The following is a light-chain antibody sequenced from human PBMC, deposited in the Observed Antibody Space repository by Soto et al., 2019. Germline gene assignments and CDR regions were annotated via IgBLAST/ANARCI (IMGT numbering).Light chain of an antibody. CDR3: QQYRNSPT. CDR2: CAS. CDR1: QISSSTY. Sequence: DIELTQSHGALFLSPGDRAIFSCRASQISSSTYLAWYQQIPGQAPRLLIDCASSRATGIADRCSGSGSGTDFTLTIMRLEPEDFAVYYCQQYRNSPTFGGGTKVDIK. V-gene: IGKV3-20*01. J-gene: IGKJ4*01.